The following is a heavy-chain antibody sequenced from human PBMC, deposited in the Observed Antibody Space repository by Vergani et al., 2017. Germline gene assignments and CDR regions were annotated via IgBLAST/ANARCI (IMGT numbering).Heavy chain of an antibody. J-gene: IGHJ6*03. CDR2: IIPIFGTT. D-gene: IGHD6-19*01. Sequence: QVQLVQSGAEVKKPGSSVKVSCKASGGTFSSYAISWVRQAPGQGLEWMGGIIPIFGTTNYAQKFQGRVTITADESTSTAYMELSSLRSEDTAVYYCARDPSSFRAVAGTKGASYYYYYMDVWGKGTTVTGSS. CDR1: GGTFSSYA. CDR3: ARDPSSFRAVAGTKGASYYYYYMDV. V-gene: IGHV1-69*01.